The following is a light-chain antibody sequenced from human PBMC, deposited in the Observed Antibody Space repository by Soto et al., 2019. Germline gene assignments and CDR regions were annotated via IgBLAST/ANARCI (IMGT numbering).Light chain of an antibody. CDR1: QSVSSY. CDR2: DAS. J-gene: IGKJ4*01. Sequence: EIVLTQSPATLSFSPGVRATLSCKASQSVSSYLAWYQQKPGQAPRLLIYDASNRATGIPARFSGSGSGTDFTLTISSPEPEYFAFYYCQHRSNWPLTFGGGTKVDIK. V-gene: IGKV3-11*01. CDR3: QHRSNWPLT.